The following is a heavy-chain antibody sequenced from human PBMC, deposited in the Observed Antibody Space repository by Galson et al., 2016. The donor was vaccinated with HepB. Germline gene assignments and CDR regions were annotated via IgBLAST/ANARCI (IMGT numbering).Heavy chain of an antibody. CDR1: GFTFSTYW. D-gene: IGHD2-21*01. J-gene: IGHJ5*02. CDR2: INEDGSEK. Sequence: SLRLSCAASGFTFSTYWMSWIRLAPGKGLERVANINEDGSEKRYVDSAKGRFSVSRDNAKNSVYLQMNNLRAEDTAVYYCARDWNCGGGCYPFDNWGQGTLVTVSS. V-gene: IGHV3-7*01. CDR3: ARDWNCGGGCYPFDN.